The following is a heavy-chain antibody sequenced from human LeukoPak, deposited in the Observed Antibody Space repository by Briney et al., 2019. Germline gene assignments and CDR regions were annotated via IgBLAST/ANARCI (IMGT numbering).Heavy chain of an antibody. CDR1: GGSFSGYY. J-gene: IGHJ4*02. CDR3: ARQPSHQYYYDSSGYDY. V-gene: IGHV4-34*01. Sequence: SETLSLTCAVYGGSFSGYYWSWIRQPPGKGLEWIGEINHSGSTNYNPSLKSRVTISVDTSKNQFSLKLSSVTAADTAVYYCARQPSHQYYYDSSGYDYWGQGTLVTVSS. CDR2: INHSGST. D-gene: IGHD3-22*01.